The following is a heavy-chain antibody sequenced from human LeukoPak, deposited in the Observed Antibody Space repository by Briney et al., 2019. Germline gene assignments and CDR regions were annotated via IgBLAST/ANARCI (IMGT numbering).Heavy chain of an antibody. D-gene: IGHD3-10*01. V-gene: IGHV1-18*01. CDR2: ISPYNGHT. CDR1: GYTFTSYG. Sequence: VASVKVSCKASGYTFTSYGISWVRQAPGQGLEWMGWISPYNGHTSYAQPFQGRVTMTTDTSTSSGYMELRSLRSDDTAVYYCAREKFGVSFDSWGQGTLVTVSS. J-gene: IGHJ4*02. CDR3: AREKFGVSFDS.